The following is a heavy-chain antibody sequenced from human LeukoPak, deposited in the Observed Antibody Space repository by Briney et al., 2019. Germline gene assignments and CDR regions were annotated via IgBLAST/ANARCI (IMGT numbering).Heavy chain of an antibody. CDR2: IYSSGST. J-gene: IGHJ4*02. D-gene: IGHD2-21*01. CDR3: ARDSSLVVIAVSQGDFDY. V-gene: IGHV4-61*02. Sequence: SETLSLTCTVSGGSINTYSSYSWSWIRQPAGKGLEWIGRIYSSGSTNYNPSLKSRVTISVDTSKNQFSLKLNSVTAADTAVHYCARDSSLVVIAVSQGDFDYWGQGTLVTVSS. CDR1: GGSINTYSSYS.